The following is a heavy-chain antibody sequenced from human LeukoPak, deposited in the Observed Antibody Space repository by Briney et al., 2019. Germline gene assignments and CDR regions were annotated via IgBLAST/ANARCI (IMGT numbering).Heavy chain of an antibody. CDR2: ISSSGSTI. CDR1: GFTFSDYY. J-gene: IGHJ4*02. Sequence: KAGGSLRLSCAASGFTFSDYYMSWIRQAPRKGLEWVSYISSSGSTIYYADSVKGRFTISRDNAKNSLYLQMNSLRAEDTAVYYCARDIVVVTATPYYWGQGTLVTVSS. D-gene: IGHD2-21*02. V-gene: IGHV3-11*04. CDR3: ARDIVVVTATPYY.